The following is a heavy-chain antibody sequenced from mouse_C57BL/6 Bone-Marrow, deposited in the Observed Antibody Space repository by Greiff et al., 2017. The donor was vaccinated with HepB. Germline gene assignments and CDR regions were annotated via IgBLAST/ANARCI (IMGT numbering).Heavy chain of an antibody. J-gene: IGHJ2*01. CDR3: ARSITTPFDY. D-gene: IGHD1-1*01. CDR1: GYSITSGYY. CDR2: ISYDGSN. Sequence: EVQLQESGPGLVKPSQSLSLTCSVTGYSITSGYYWNWIRQFPGNKLEWMGYISYDGSNNYNPSLKNRISITRDTSKNQFFLKLNSVTTEDTATYYCARSITTPFDYWGQGTTLTVSS. V-gene: IGHV3-6*01.